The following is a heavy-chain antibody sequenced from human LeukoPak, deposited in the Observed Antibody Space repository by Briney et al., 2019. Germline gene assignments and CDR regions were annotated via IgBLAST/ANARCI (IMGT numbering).Heavy chain of an antibody. V-gene: IGHV1-69*04. Sequence: SVKVSCKASGGTFSSYAISWVRQAPGQGLGWMGRIIPILGIANYAQKFQGRVTITADKSTSTAYMELSSLRSEDTAVYYCAREVQTPDAFDIWGQGTMVTVSS. CDR1: GGTFSSYA. CDR2: IIPILGIA. J-gene: IGHJ3*02. CDR3: AREVQTPDAFDI.